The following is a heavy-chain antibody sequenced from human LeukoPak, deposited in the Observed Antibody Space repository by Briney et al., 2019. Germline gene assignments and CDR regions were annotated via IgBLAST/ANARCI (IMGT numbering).Heavy chain of an antibody. D-gene: IGHD3-22*01. V-gene: IGHV4-59*01. CDR1: GGSISSYY. Sequence: ETLSLTCTVSGGSISSYYWSWIRQPPGKGLEWIGYIYDSGSTNYNPSLKSRVTISVDTSKNQFSLKLSSVTAADTAVYYCACLTTADAFDIWGQGTMVTVSS. CDR2: IYDSGST. CDR3: ACLTTADAFDI. J-gene: IGHJ3*02.